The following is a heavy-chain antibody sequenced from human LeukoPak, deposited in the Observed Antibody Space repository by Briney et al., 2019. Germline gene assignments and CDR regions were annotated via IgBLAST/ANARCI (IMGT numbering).Heavy chain of an antibody. Sequence: GGSLRLSCAASGFTFSSYWMSWVRQAPGKGLEWVANIKQGGSEKYYVDSVKGRFTISRDNAKNSIYLQMNSLRVEDTALYYCAKDAAVAGTYNWFDPWGQGTLVTVPS. CDR3: AKDAAVAGTYNWFDP. CDR2: IKQGGSEK. CDR1: GFTFSSYW. D-gene: IGHD6-19*01. J-gene: IGHJ5*02. V-gene: IGHV3-7*03.